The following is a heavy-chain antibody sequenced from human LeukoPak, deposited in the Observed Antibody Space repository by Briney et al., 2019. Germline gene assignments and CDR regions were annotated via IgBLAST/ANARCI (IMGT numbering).Heavy chain of an antibody. J-gene: IGHJ6*02. V-gene: IGHV4-34*01. Sequence: SGTLSLTCAVYGGSFTDYYWSWIRHLPGKGLEWIGEIHHRAGANYNPSLWGRVTISADTSKNQFSLHLTSVTAADTATFYCARGPVRDDGLTGISYYFGLDVWGHGTTVTVFS. D-gene: IGHD2-21*02. CDR1: GGSFTDYY. CDR3: ARGPVRDDGLTGISYYFGLDV. CDR2: IHHRAGA.